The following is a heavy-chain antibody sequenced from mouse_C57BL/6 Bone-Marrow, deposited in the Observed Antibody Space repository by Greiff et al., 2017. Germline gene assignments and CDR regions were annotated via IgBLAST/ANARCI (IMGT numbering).Heavy chain of an antibody. Sequence: EVQLQESGGGLVQPGGSLKLSCAASGFTFSDYGMAWVRQAPRKGPEWVAFISNLAYSIYYADTVTGRFTISRENAKNTLYLEMSSLRSEDTAMYYCARHEGALFAYWGQGTLVTVSA. CDR2: ISNLAYSI. CDR1: GFTFSDYG. CDR3: ARHEGALFAY. V-gene: IGHV5-15*01. J-gene: IGHJ3*01.